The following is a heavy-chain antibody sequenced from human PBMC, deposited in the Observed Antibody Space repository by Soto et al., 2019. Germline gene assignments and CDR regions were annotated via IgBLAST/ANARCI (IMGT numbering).Heavy chain of an antibody. V-gene: IGHV1-18*01. CDR3: ATGIAAAGIYDY. J-gene: IGHJ4*02. Sequence: ASVKVSCKASGYTFTRYGISWVRQAPGQGLEWMGWISAYNGNTNYAQKLQGRVTMTTDTSTSTAYMELRSLRSDDTAVYYCATGIAAAGIYDYWGQGTLVTVSS. D-gene: IGHD6-13*01. CDR2: ISAYNGNT. CDR1: GYTFTRYG.